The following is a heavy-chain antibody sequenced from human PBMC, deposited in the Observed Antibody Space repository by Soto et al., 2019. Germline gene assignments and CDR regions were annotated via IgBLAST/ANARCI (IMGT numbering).Heavy chain of an antibody. CDR3: ARAPDYYNSSGYYYWAYFDY. CDR2: IYYSGST. V-gene: IGHV4-31*03. D-gene: IGHD3-22*01. CDR1: GYSINSGGYY. Sequence: SETLSLTCTVSGYSINSGGYYWTWIRQHPGKGLEWIGFIYYSGSTYYNPSLKSRVTISVDTSKNQFSLELSSVTAADTAVYYCARAPDYYNSSGYYYWAYFDYWGQGTQVTVSS. J-gene: IGHJ4*02.